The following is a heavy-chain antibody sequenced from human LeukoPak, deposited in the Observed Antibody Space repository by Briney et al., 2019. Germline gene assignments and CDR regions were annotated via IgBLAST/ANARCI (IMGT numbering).Heavy chain of an antibody. CDR1: GFSLSTRGVA. J-gene: IGHJ5*02. CDR2: IYWNDDT. CDR3: ARRRSPSNGDWFDP. Sequence: SGPTLVNPTQTLTLTCTFSGFSLSTRGVAVGWFRQPPGGALEWLALIYWNDDTFYNPSLDSRLTIAKDTSKNQVVLTMTNMDPVDTATFYCARRRSPSNGDWFDPWGQGTLVTVSS. V-gene: IGHV2-5*01. D-gene: IGHD4-17*01.